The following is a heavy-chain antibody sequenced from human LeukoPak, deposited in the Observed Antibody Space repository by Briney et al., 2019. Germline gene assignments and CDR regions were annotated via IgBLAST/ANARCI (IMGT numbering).Heavy chain of an antibody. CDR2: INSDGSST. CDR1: GFTFSNYW. CDR3: ARDREIAAGNFFDP. V-gene: IGHV3-74*01. J-gene: IGHJ5*02. D-gene: IGHD6-13*01. Sequence: PGGSLRLSCAASGFTFSNYWMHWVRQAPGKGLVWVSRINSDGSSTTYADSVKGRFTIPRDNAKNTLYLQMNNLRAEDTAVYSCARDREIAAGNFFDPWGQGTLVTVSS.